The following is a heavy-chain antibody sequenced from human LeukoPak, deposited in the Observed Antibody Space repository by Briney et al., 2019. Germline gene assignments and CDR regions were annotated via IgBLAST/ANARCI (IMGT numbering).Heavy chain of an antibody. Sequence: GASVTVSCTASGYIFTRYYMHWVRQAPGQGLEWMGIINPSGGSTSYAQTFQGRVTMTRDTSTSTVYMELSSLRSEDTAVYFCARDYYDTSGYPEYFQHWGQGTLVTVSS. CDR2: INPSGGST. CDR3: ARDYYDTSGYPEYFQH. CDR1: GYIFTRYY. D-gene: IGHD3-22*01. J-gene: IGHJ1*01. V-gene: IGHV1-46*01.